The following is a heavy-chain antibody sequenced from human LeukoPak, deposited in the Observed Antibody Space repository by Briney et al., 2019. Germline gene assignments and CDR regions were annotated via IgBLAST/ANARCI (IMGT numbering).Heavy chain of an antibody. Sequence: KASETLSLTCTVSGGSVSSGSYYWRWIRQPPGKGLEWIGYIYYSGSINYNPSLKSRVTISVDTSKNQFSLKLSSVTAADTAVYYCARDLRGAFDWGQGTLVTVSS. V-gene: IGHV4-61*01. CDR3: ARDLRGAFD. D-gene: IGHD3-3*02. CDR2: IYYSGSI. CDR1: GGSVSSGSYY. J-gene: IGHJ4*02.